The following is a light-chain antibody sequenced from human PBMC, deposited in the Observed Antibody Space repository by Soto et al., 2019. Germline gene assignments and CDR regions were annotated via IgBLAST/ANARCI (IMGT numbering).Light chain of an antibody. CDR2: GAS. V-gene: IGKV3-15*01. Sequence: EIVMTQSPATLYVSPGERATLSCRASQSVSSNLAWYQQKPGQAPRLLINGASTRATGIPARFSGSGSGTEFTLTISSLQSEDFAVYYCQQYNNWPPLFGQGTKLEIK. J-gene: IGKJ2*01. CDR3: QQYNNWPPL. CDR1: QSVSSN.